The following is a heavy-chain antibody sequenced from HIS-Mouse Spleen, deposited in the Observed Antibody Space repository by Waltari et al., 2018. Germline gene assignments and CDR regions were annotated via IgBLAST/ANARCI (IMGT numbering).Heavy chain of an antibody. CDR1: GFTFSSYS. V-gene: IGHV3-21*01. J-gene: IGHJ5*02. CDR2: ISSSSSYI. Sequence: EVQLVESGGGLVKPGGSLRLSCAASGFTFSSYSMNWVRQAPGKGLEWVSSISSSSSYIYYADSVKGRFTISRDNAKNSLYLQMNSLRAEDTAVYYCARDRYSSGWPRAWFDPWGQGTLVTVSS. D-gene: IGHD6-19*01. CDR3: ARDRYSSGWPRAWFDP.